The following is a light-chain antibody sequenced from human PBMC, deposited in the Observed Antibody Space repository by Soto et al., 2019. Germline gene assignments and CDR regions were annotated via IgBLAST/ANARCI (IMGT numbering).Light chain of an antibody. Sequence: DIQMTQSPSSLSASVGDRVTITCRASQSISNYLNWYQQRPGKAPKLLIYAASSLQSGAPSKFSGSGSGTEFTLTISSLQPDDFATYYCQQYNSYWTFGQGTKVDIK. V-gene: IGKV1-39*01. CDR3: QQYNSYWT. CDR2: AAS. J-gene: IGKJ1*01. CDR1: QSISNY.